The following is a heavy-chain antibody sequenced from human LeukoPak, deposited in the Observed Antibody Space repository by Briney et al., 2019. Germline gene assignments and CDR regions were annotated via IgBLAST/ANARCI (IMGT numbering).Heavy chain of an antibody. V-gene: IGHV3-7*04. D-gene: IGHD3/OR15-3a*01. Sequence: GGSLRLSCAASTFTFSDYYMTWVRQAPGKGPEWVAYMNQFGTEIKYLDSVKGRFTISRDNAKNSLYLWMTSLTADDTAVYYCARGTYYYELWGQGTLVIVSS. CDR2: MNQFGTEI. J-gene: IGHJ4*02. CDR1: TFTFSDYY. CDR3: ARGTYYYEL.